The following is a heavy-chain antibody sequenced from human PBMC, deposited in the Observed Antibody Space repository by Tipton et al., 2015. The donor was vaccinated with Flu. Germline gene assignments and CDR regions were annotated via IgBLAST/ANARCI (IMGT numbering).Heavy chain of an antibody. J-gene: IGHJ2*01. CDR3: ARALGIAAHDWYFDL. CDR1: GFTFSTYW. CDR2: IKTDGSGV. D-gene: IGHD6-13*01. V-gene: IGHV3-74*01. Sequence: SLRLSCVASGFTFSTYWMHWVRQAPGKGLVCVSRIKTDGSGVSYADSVKGRFTISRDNAKNTLYLQMNSLRADDTAVYYCARALGIAAHDWYFDLWGRGTMVTVSS.